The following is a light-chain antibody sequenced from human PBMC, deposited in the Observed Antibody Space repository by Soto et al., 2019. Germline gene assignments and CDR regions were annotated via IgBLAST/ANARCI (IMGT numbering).Light chain of an antibody. V-gene: IGKV3-15*01. CDR2: GAS. CDR1: QSVSIN. Sequence: ELVMTQSPATLSVSPGERATLSCRASQSVSINLSWYQQKPGQAPSLLIFGASTRATGIPARFSGSGSGTEFTITISSLQSEDFAVYYCQQYNYWPPLTFGGGTTVDIK. J-gene: IGKJ4*01. CDR3: QQYNYWPPLT.